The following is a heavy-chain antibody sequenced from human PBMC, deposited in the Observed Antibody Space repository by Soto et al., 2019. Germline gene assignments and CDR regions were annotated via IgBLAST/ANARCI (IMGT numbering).Heavy chain of an antibody. CDR2: IYYSGST. CDR3: ARHRVRGKKYYYDSSDDY. D-gene: IGHD3-22*01. J-gene: IGHJ4*02. Sequence: PSETLSLTCTVSGGSISSGGYYWGWIRQPPGKGLEWIGSIYYSGSTYYNPSLKSRVTISVDTSKNQFSLKLSSVTAADTAVYYCARHRVRGKKYYYDSSDDYWGQGTLVTVSS. CDR1: GGSISSGGYY. V-gene: IGHV4-39*01.